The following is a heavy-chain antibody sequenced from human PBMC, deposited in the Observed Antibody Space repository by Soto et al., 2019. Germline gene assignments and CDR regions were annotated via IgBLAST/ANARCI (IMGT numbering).Heavy chain of an antibody. J-gene: IGHJ3*02. D-gene: IGHD3-22*01. CDR3: ARYGQGVNYDSSGALDI. Sequence: SETLSLTCAVSGYSISSGYYWGWIRQPPGKGLEWIGSIYHSGSTYYNPSLKSRVTISVDTSKNQFSLKLSSVTAADTAVYYCARYGQGVNYDSSGALDIWGQGTMVTVSS. CDR2: IYHSGST. CDR1: GYSISSGYY. V-gene: IGHV4-38-2*01.